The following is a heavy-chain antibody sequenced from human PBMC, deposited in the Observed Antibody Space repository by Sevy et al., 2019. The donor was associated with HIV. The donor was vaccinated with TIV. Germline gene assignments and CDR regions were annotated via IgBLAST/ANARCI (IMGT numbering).Heavy chain of an antibody. CDR1: GYSFTSHW. J-gene: IGHJ4*02. CDR3: ATSRSEYFNSSGYYIY. V-gene: IGHV5-51*01. Sequence: GKSLKISCEGSGYSFTSHWIGWMRHMPGKGLQWMGIIYPDHSETRYSPSFQGQVTFSADKSISTAYLQWSSLKVSNTTMYYCATSRSEYFNSSGYYIYWGQGTKVTVSS. CDR2: IYPDHSET. D-gene: IGHD3-22*01.